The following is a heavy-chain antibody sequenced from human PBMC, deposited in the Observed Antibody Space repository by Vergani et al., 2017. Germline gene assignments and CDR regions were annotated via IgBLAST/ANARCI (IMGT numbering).Heavy chain of an antibody. V-gene: IGHV1-69*01. CDR1: GGTFSSYA. CDR2: IIPIFGTA. D-gene: IGHD2-2*01. CDR3: ARRDCSSTSCRTKNYYYYYYMDV. Sequence: QVQLVQSGAEVKKPGSSVKVSCKASGGTFSSYAISWVRQAPRQGLEWMGGIIPIFGTATYTQTSQGRVTITADESTSTAYMELSRLRSEDTAVYYCARRDCSSTSCRTKNYYYYYYMDVWGKGTTVTVS. J-gene: IGHJ6*03.